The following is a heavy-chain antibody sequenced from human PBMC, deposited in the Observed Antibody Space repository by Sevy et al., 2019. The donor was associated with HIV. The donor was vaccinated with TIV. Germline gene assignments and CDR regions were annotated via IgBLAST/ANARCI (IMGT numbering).Heavy chain of an antibody. Sequence: GGSLRLSCTVSGFIFGDYDMHWVRQAPGKGLEWVSLILDRGDQTFYGESVKGRSTFSRDNAKNTLYLQMSRLRQEDTAVYYCVAEPPSGGHGNYHYGLDLWGQGTTVTVSS. CDR1: GFIFGDYD. V-gene: IGHV3-30*03. D-gene: IGHD3-16*01. CDR2: ILDRGDQT. CDR3: VAEPPSGGHGNYHYGLDL. J-gene: IGHJ6*02.